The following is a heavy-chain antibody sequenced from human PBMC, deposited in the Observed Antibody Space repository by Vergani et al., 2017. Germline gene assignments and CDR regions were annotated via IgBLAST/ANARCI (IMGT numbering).Heavy chain of an antibody. CDR3: AKDLGPRGYSGFDI. CDR1: GFTFSNSA. Sequence: EVHLLESGGGQVEAGGSLRLSCVASGFTFSNSAMSWVRQTSGKGLEWVSFVSTGTKSQSYAESVKGRFTISRDSAKNSLYLQMDSLRAEDTAVYYCAKDLGPRGYSGFDIWGQGTMVTVSS. J-gene: IGHJ3*02. CDR2: VSTGTKSQ. D-gene: IGHD5-12*01. V-gene: IGHV3-48*01.